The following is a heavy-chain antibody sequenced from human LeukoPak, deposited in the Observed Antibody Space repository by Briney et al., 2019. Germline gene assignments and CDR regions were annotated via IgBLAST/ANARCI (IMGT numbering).Heavy chain of an antibody. CDR3: AKDAVVTAGVVSYFDS. J-gene: IGHJ4*02. CDR2: ISYDGSHK. V-gene: IGHV3-30*18. CDR1: GFTFSNYG. Sequence: PGGSLRLSCAASGFTFSNYGMHWVRQAPGKGLEWVAIISYDGSHKYYADPVEGQFTISRDNSKNTLNLQMNSLRADDTAVYYCAKDAVVTAGVVSYFDSWGQGTLVTVSS. D-gene: IGHD2-21*02.